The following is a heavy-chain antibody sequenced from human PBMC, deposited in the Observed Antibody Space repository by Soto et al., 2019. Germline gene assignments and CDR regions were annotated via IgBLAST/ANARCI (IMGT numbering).Heavy chain of an antibody. J-gene: IGHJ5*02. CDR3: ARGRRLRFLEWAIPNWFDP. D-gene: IGHD3-3*01. CDR1: GFTFSSYS. V-gene: IGHV3-21*01. CDR2: ISSSSSCI. Sequence: GSLRLSCAASGFTFSSYSMNWVRQAPGKGLEWVSSISSSSSCIYYADSVKGRFTISRDNAKNSLYLQMNSLRAEDTAVYYCARGRRLRFLEWAIPNWFDPWGQGTLVTVSS.